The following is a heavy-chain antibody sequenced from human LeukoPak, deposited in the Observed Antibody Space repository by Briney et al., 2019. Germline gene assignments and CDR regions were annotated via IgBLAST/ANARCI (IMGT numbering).Heavy chain of an antibody. CDR2: IWYDGSNK. CDR3: AKDGGYSGYFDY. CDR1: GFTFSSYG. Sequence: GGSLRLSCAASGFTFSSYGMHWVRQAPGKGLEWVAVIWYDGSNKYYADSVKGRFTISRDNSKNTLYLQMNGLRAEDTAVYYCAKDGGYSGYFDYWGQGTLVTVSS. V-gene: IGHV3-33*06. J-gene: IGHJ4*02. D-gene: IGHD5-12*01.